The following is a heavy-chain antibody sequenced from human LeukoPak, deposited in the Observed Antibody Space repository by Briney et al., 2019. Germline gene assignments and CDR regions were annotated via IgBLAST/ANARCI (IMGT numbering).Heavy chain of an antibody. Sequence: ASVKVSCKASGYTFTGYYMHWVRQAPGQGLEWMGWINPNSGGTNYAQKFQGRVTMTRDTSISTAYMELSRLRSDDTAVYYCASSANLGYCSGGSCYSAANWFDPWGQGTLVTVSS. D-gene: IGHD2-15*01. J-gene: IGHJ5*02. CDR2: INPNSGGT. CDR3: ASSANLGYCSGGSCYSAANWFDP. V-gene: IGHV1-2*02. CDR1: GYTFTGYY.